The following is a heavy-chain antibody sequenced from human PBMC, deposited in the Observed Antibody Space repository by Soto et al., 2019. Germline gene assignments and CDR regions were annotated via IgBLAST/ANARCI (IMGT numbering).Heavy chain of an antibody. CDR1: GFTFRSYG. V-gene: IGHV3-30*18. J-gene: IGHJ4*02. D-gene: IGHD3-9*01. CDR3: AKVLRYFDWLPPFDY. Sequence: GGSLRLSCAASGFTFRSYGMHWVRQAPGKGLEWVAVISYDGSNKYYADSVKGRFTISRDNSKNTLYLQMNSLRAEDTAVYYCAKVLRYFDWLPPFDYWGQGTLVTVSS. CDR2: ISYDGSNK.